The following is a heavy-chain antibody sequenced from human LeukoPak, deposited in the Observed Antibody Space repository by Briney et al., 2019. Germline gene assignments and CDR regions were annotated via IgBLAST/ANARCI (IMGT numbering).Heavy chain of an antibody. V-gene: IGHV4-39*07. CDR2: IYYSGNT. D-gene: IGHD3-3*01. J-gene: IGHJ1*01. CDR3: AKSTIFGVVIIIPVYFQH. CDR1: GGSIITTNYY. Sequence: SETLSLTCTVSGGSIITTNYYWGWIRQPPGKGLEWIGSIYYSGNTYYKPSLKSRVTISVDTSKNQFSLKLTSVTAADTAVYYCAKSTIFGVVIIIPVYFQHWGQGTLVTVSS.